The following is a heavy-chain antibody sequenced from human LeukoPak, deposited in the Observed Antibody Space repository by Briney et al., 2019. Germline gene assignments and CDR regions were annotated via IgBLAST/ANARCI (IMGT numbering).Heavy chain of an antibody. J-gene: IGHJ3*02. CDR3: ARDQGSGYYSSSNDAFDI. D-gene: IGHD3-22*01. V-gene: IGHV4-4*07. CDR2: IYTSGST. CDR1: GGSVTYYY. Sequence: SETLSLTCTVSGGSVTYYYWSWIRQPAGKGLEWIGRIYTSGSTNYNPSLKSRVTMSVDTSTNQFSLTLSSVAAADTATYFCARDQGSGYYSSSNDAFDIWGQGIMVTVSS.